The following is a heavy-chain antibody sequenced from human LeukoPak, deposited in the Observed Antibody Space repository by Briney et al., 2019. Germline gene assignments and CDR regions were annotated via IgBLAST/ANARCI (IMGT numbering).Heavy chain of an antibody. CDR2: IYPGDSDT. CDR3: ARTPGYSFYFDY. J-gene: IGHJ4*02. Sequence: GESLKISCKGSGYNFASYWIGWVRQMPGKGLEWMGIIYPGDSDTRSSPSFQGQATMSVDKSVNTACLQWSSLKASDTAMYYCARTPGYSFYFDYWGLGTPVTVSS. CDR1: GYNFASYW. D-gene: IGHD5-18*01. V-gene: IGHV5-51*01.